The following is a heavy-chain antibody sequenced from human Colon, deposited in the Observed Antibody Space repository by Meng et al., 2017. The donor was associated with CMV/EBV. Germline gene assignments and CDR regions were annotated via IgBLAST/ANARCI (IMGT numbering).Heavy chain of an antibody. CDR1: GYSFASYD. Sequence: QVQLVQSGAEGKKPGPSVKVSCKASGYSFASYDLNWVRLTDGQGLEWVAWMDPGSGNSTHAQRLQGRITLTRDTSTTTAYMELTNLRSEDTAVYFCARGNSWFVYWGQGTLVTVSS. CDR2: MDPGSGNS. CDR3: ARGNSWFVY. D-gene: IGHD3-10*01. V-gene: IGHV1-8*01. J-gene: IGHJ4*02.